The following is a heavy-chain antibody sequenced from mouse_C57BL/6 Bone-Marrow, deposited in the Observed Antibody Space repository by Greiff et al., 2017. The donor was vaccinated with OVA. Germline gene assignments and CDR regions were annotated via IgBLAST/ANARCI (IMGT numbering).Heavy chain of an antibody. J-gene: IGHJ3*01. CDR2: IYTGSGSP. CDR3: SRWLRLPWVAY. CDR1: GYTFTSYW. D-gene: IGHD3-2*02. V-gene: IGHV1-55*01. Sequence: VQLQQPGAELVKPGASVKMSCKASGYTFTSYWITWVKQRPGPGLEWIGDIYTGSGSPNSYEKFKSKATLTGAPSSSTAYMQLSSLTSEGSAVYYCSRWLRLPWVAYWGQGTLVTVSA.